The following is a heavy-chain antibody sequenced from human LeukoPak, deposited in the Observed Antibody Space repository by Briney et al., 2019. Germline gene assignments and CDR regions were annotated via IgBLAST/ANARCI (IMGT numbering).Heavy chain of an antibody. Sequence: TSETLSLTCTVSGGSISSGSYYWSCIRQPAGKGLEWIGRIYTSGSTNYNHSLKSRVTISVDTAKNQFSLKLSSVTAADTAVYYCARLYGSGDTSEWYFVRWGRGSLVTVCS. D-gene: IGHD3-10*01. J-gene: IGHJ2*01. V-gene: IGHV4-61*02. CDR1: GGSISSGSYY. CDR3: ARLYGSGDTSEWYFVR. CDR2: IYTSGST.